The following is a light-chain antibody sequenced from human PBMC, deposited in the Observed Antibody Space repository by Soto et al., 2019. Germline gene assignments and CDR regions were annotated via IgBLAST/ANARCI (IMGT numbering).Light chain of an antibody. CDR1: SSNLGSNS. Sequence: QSVLTQPPSASGTPGQRVTISCSGSSSNLGSNSVNWYQQVPGTAPKLLISSDNQRPSGVPDRFSGSQSGTSASLAISGLQSEDEAHYHCGAWDDSLNGWVFGGGTKVTVL. CDR3: GAWDDSLNGWV. J-gene: IGLJ3*02. CDR2: SDN. V-gene: IGLV1-44*01.